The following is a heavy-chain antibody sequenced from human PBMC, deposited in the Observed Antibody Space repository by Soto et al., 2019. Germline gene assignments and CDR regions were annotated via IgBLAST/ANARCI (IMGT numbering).Heavy chain of an antibody. CDR1: GGSFSGHY. J-gene: IGHJ4*02. V-gene: IGHV4-34*01. Sequence: QVHLQQWGAGLLKPSETLSLTCAVYGGSFSGHYWSWIRQSPGKGLEWIGEINHSGSTNSNPSLKSRVTISVDTSKNQFSLELRSVTAADTAVYYCARGISLIVEAQRDAPDKYYFDSWGQGTLVTVSS. CDR2: INHSGST. D-gene: IGHD2-15*01. CDR3: ARGISLIVEAQRDAPDKYYFDS.